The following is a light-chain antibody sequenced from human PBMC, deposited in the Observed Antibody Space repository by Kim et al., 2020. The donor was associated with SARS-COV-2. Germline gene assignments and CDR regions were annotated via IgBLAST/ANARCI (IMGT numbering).Light chain of an antibody. V-gene: IGLV3-1*01. CDR1: KLGDKY. CDR2: HDA. CDR3: QAWDSTTVV. Sequence: VTPGQTATITCLGDKLGDKYASWYQQTPGQSPTLVIFHDATRPSGIPERFAGSNSGNTATLTISGTQPMDEADYYCQAWDSTTVVFGGGTQLTVL. J-gene: IGLJ3*02.